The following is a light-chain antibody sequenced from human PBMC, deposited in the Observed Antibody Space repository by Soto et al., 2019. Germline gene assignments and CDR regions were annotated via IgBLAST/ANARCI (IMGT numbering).Light chain of an antibody. Sequence: QPVLTQPASVSGSPGQSITISCTGTSSDVGGYNYVSWYQQHPGKAPKFMIYDVSNRPSGVSNRFSGSKSGNTASLTISGLQAKDEADYYCCSYTTSNTRQIVFGTGTKLTVL. CDR2: DVS. J-gene: IGLJ1*01. CDR3: CSYTTSNTRQIV. CDR1: SSDVGGYNY. V-gene: IGLV2-14*01.